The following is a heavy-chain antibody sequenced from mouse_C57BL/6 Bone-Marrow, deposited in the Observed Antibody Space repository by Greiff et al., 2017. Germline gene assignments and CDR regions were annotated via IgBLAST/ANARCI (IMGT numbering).Heavy chain of an antibody. CDR3: ARGVYSNYGPY. CDR2: IYPSDSET. J-gene: IGHJ3*01. D-gene: IGHD2-5*01. V-gene: IGHV1-61*01. Sequence: VQLQQPGAELVRPGSSVKLSCKASGYTFTSYWMDWVKQRPGQGLEWIGNIYPSDSETHYNQKFKDKATLTVDKSSSTAYVQLSSLTSEYSAVYYCARGVYSNYGPYWGQGPLGTVSA. CDR1: GYTFTSYW.